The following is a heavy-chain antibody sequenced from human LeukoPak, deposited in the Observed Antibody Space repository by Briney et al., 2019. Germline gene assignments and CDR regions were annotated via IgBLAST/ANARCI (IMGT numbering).Heavy chain of an antibody. V-gene: IGHV4-59*12. CDR1: GGSISSYY. D-gene: IGHD6-6*01. Sequence: PSETLSLTCTVSGGSISSYYWSWIRQPPGKGLEWIGYIYYSGSTYYNPSLKSRVTISVDTSKNQFSLKLSSVTAADTAVYYCARDRSGSSSSPTFDYWGQGTLVTVSS. J-gene: IGHJ4*02. CDR3: ARDRSGSSSSPTFDY. CDR2: IYYSGST.